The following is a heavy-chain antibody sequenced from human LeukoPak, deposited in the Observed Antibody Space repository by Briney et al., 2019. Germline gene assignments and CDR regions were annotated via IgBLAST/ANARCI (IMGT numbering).Heavy chain of an antibody. V-gene: IGHV4-34*01. J-gene: IGHJ4*02. CDR1: GGSFSGYY. CDR3: ARQNPIVGRGVGDY. D-gene: IGHD3-22*01. Sequence: SETLSLTCAVYGGSFSGYYWSWIRQPPGEGLEWIGEINHSGSTNYNPSLKSRVTISVDTSKNQFSLKLSSVTAADTAVYYCARQNPIVGRGVGDYWGQGTLVTVSS. CDR2: INHSGST.